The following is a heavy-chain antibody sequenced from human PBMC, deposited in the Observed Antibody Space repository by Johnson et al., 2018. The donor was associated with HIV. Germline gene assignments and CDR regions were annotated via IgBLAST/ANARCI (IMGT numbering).Heavy chain of an antibody. CDR1: GFTFSSYA. Sequence: QVQLVESGGGVVQPGRSLRLSCAASGFTFSSYAMHWVRQAPAKGLAWVAVISYHGSTKYYADSVKGRFTISRDNSKNTLYLQMNSLRAEDTAVYYCTTARNRLWSSSGWTGFWAFDMWGQGTMVTVSA. J-gene: IGHJ3*02. CDR3: TTARNRLWSSSGWTGFWAFDM. V-gene: IGHV3-30-3*01. CDR2: ISYHGSTK. D-gene: IGHD6-19*01.